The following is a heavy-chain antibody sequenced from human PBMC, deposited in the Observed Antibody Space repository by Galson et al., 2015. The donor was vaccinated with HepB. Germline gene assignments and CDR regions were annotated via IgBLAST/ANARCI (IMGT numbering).Heavy chain of an antibody. V-gene: IGHV3-30-3*01. CDR3: ARDRTSPGIVLMVYAIGAWFDP. J-gene: IGHJ5*02. CDR1: GFTFSSYA. CDR2: ISYDGSNK. D-gene: IGHD2-8*01. Sequence: SLRLSCAASGFTFSSYAMHWVRQAPGKGLEWVAVISYDGSNKYYADSVKGRFTISRDNSKNTLYLQMNSLRAEDTAVYYCARDRTSPGIVLMVYAIGAWFDPWGQGTLVTVSS.